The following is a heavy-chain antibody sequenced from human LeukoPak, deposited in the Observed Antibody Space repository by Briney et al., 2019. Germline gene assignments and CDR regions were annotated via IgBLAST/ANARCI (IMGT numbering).Heavy chain of an antibody. CDR1: GFTFSTYV. V-gene: IGHV3-23*01. J-gene: IGHJ4*02. CDR2: ISGSGGNT. Sequence: GGSLRLSCAASGFTFSTYVMSWVRQAPGKGLEWVSGISGSGGNTYYADSVKGRFTISRDNSKNTLYLQMNNLRAEDTAVYYCAKDRGPMVRGVDYWGQGTLVTVSS. CDR3: AKDRGPMVRGVDY. D-gene: IGHD3-10*01.